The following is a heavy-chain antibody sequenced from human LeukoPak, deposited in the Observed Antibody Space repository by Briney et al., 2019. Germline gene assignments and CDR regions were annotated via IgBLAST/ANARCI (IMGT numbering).Heavy chain of an antibody. Sequence: GGSLRLSCEASGLSFGDYTMHWVRQPPGKGLEWVSSISSSSSYIYYADSVKGRFTISRDNAKNSLYLQMNSLRAEDTAVYYCARDRPQRDYYYYYYMDVWGKGTTVTVSS. J-gene: IGHJ6*03. CDR3: ARDRPQRDYYYYYYMDV. D-gene: IGHD6-6*01. V-gene: IGHV3-21*01. CDR1: GLSFGDYT. CDR2: ISSSSSYI.